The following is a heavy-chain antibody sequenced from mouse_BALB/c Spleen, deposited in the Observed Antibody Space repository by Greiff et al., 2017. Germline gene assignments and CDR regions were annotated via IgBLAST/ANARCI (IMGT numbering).Heavy chain of an antibody. V-gene: IGHV5-9-3*01. CDR2: ISSGGSYT. J-gene: IGHJ4*01. CDR1: GFTFSSYA. CDR3: ARRDYGSSYGYAMDY. D-gene: IGHD1-1*01. Sequence: EVKLMESGGGLVKPGGSLKLSCAASGFTFSSYAMSWVRQTPEKRLEWVATISSGGSYTYYPDSVKGRFTISRDNAKNTLYLQMSSLRSEDTAMYYCARRDYGSSYGYAMDYWGQGTSVTVSS.